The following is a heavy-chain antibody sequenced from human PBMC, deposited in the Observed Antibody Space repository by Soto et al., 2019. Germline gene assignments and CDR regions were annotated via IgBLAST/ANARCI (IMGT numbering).Heavy chain of an antibody. Sequence: QVQLVQSGDEVKKPGASVKVSCKASGYTFTSYGISWVRQAPGQGLEWMGWISAYNGNTNYAQKLQGRVTMTTDTTTSTAYLELRSLRSDDTAVYYSAREGRAVGLDYYYYGMDVWGQGTTVTVSS. J-gene: IGHJ6*02. CDR1: GYTFTSYG. CDR2: ISAYNGNT. V-gene: IGHV1-18*01. CDR3: AREGRAVGLDYYYYGMDV. D-gene: IGHD6-19*01.